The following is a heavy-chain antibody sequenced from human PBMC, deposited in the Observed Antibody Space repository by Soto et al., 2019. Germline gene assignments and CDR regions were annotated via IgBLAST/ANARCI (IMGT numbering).Heavy chain of an antibody. V-gene: IGHV3-72*01. CDR1: GFIFSDHY. D-gene: IGHD4-17*01. CDR2: TRNKANRHTT. J-gene: IGHJ4*02. CDR3: ARATTVTDY. Sequence: EVQLVESGGGLVQPGGSLRLSCAASGFIFSDHYMDWVRQAPGKGLEWVGRTRNKANRHTTEYAASVKGRFTISRDDSKNSLYLQMTSLKIEDTAVYYCARATTVTDYWGQGTLVTVSS.